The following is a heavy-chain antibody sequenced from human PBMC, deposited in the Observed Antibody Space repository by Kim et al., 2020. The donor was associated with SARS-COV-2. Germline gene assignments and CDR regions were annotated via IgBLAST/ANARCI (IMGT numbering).Heavy chain of an antibody. J-gene: IGHJ5*02. Sequence: FTGNYRRGVGQAPGQGLEWMGWINPNSGGTNYAQKFQGRVTMTRDTSISTAYMELSRLRSDDTAVYYCAREGITMVRGVRSWFDPWGQGTLAT. CDR3: AREGITMVRGVRSWFDP. CDR2: INPNSGGT. CDR1: FTGNY. D-gene: IGHD3-10*01. V-gene: IGHV1-2*02.